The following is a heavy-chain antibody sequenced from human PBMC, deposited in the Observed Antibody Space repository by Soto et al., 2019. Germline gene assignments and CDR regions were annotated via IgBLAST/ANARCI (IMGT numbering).Heavy chain of an antibody. CDR2: ISGSGSGR. Sequence: RRLSCAASGFTFSTYGMSWVRQAPGKGLEWVSSISGSGSGRYYADSAKGRFTISRDNPKTTLFLQMNSLRTEETAVYFCAKDDIEQYYDSSGYYRYWGQGTQVTVSS. J-gene: IGHJ4*02. CDR1: GFTFSTYG. V-gene: IGHV3-23*01. CDR3: AKDDIEQYYDSSGYYRY. D-gene: IGHD3-22*01.